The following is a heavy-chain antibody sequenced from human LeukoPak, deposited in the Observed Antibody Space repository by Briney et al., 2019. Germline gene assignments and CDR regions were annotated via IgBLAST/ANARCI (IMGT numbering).Heavy chain of an antibody. CDR2: IRNKANSYAT. CDR1: GFIFSDHY. CDR3: ARYSGSCLRGLAD. V-gene: IGHV3-72*01. J-gene: IGHJ3*01. Sequence: GGSLRLSCAVAGFIFSDHYMDWVRQAPGKGLEWVGRIRNKANSYATEYAASVKGRFTISRDDSKNSLYLQMNSLKTEDTAMYYCARYSGSCLRGLADWGQGTMVTVSS. D-gene: IGHD1-26*01.